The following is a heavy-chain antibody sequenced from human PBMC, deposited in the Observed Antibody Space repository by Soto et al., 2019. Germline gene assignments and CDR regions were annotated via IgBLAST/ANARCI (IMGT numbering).Heavy chain of an antibody. J-gene: IGHJ5*02. CDR3: ARAYCSGGSCWAWSNWFDP. V-gene: IGHV4-59*12. CDR2: VYYSGNT. CDR1: GGSLSSYY. D-gene: IGHD2-15*01. Sequence: SETLSLTCTVSGGSLSSYYWTWIRQPPGKGLEWIGYVYYSGNTNYNPSLKSRVTISVDTSKNQFSLKLSSVTAEDTAVYYCARAYCSGGSCWAWSNWFDPWGQGTLVTVSS.